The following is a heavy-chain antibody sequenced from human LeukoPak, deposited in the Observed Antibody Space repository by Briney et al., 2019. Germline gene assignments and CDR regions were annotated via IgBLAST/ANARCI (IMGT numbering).Heavy chain of an antibody. CDR3: ARKPVTYYYDSSGLNWFDP. V-gene: IGHV7-4-1*02. CDR1: GYTFTSYA. CDR2: INTNTGNP. D-gene: IGHD3-22*01. J-gene: IGHJ5*02. Sequence: ASVKVSCKASGYTFTSYAMNWVRQAPGQGLEWMGWINTNTGNPTYAQGFTGRFVFSLDTSVSTAYLQISSLKAEDTAVYYCARKPVTYYYDSSGLNWFDPWGQGTLVTVSS.